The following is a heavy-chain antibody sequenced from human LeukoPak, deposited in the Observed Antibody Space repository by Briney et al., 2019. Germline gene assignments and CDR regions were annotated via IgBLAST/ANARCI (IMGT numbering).Heavy chain of an antibody. V-gene: IGHV4-59*01. CDR3: ARMGSYCSGGSCYVWFDP. CDR1: GGSISSYY. J-gene: IGHJ5*02. CDR2: IYYSGST. D-gene: IGHD2-15*01. Sequence: SETLSLTCTVSGGSISSYYWSWIRQPPGKGLEWIGYIYYSGSTNYNPSLKSRVTISVDTPKNQFSLKLSSVTAADTAVYYCARMGSYCSGGSCYVWFDPWGQGTLVTVSS.